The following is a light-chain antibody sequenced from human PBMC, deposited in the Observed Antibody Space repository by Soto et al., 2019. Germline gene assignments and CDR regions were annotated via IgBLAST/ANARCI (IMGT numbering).Light chain of an antibody. CDR1: QSISSW. Sequence: DIQMTQSPSTLSASVGDRVTITCRASQSISSWLAWYQQKPGKAPKLLIYKASSLESGVPSRFSGSGSGTEFTLTISSLRPDDFATYYCQQYNSPPGFTFGPGTKVDIK. CDR2: KAS. V-gene: IGKV1-5*03. J-gene: IGKJ3*01. CDR3: QQYNSPPGFT.